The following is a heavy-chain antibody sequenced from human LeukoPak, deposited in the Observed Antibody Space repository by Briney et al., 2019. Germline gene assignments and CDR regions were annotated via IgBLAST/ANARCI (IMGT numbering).Heavy chain of an antibody. V-gene: IGHV4-31*03. J-gene: IGHJ4*02. CDR2: IYYSGST. CDR1: GGSISSGGYY. D-gene: IGHD3-10*01. Sequence: SETLSLTYTVSGGSISSGGYYWSWIRQHPGKGLEWIGYIYYSGSTYYNPSLKSRVTISVDTSKNQFSLKLSSVTAADTAVYYCARDHGSGSDYWGQGTLVTVSS. CDR3: ARDHGSGSDY.